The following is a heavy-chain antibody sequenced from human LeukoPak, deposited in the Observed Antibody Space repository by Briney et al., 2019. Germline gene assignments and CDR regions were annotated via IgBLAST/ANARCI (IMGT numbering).Heavy chain of an antibody. D-gene: IGHD2-2*02. J-gene: IGHJ4*02. V-gene: IGHV3-30*02. CDR2: IRCDGSLK. CDR1: GFTFSSYG. Sequence: GALSLSCAASGFTFSSYGMHWVRRAPGKGLEGVAFIRCDGSLKYYADSAKGRFTISRDNSKNTLYLQMNGLRAEDTAVYYCRGYCDSSSCYTKRGGDYWGQGTLVTVSS. CDR3: RGYCDSSSCYTKRGGDY.